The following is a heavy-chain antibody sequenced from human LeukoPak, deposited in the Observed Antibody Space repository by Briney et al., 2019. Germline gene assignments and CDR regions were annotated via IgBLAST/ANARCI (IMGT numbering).Heavy chain of an antibody. CDR1: GFTFSTYS. Sequence: PGGSLRLSCAASGFTFSTYSMNWVRQAPGKGLEWVSSLSSSSTYVYYADSVKGRFTISRDNAKNSLYLRMNSLRAEDTAVYYCARVRCSGGGCFYNFDYWGQGSLVTVSS. CDR3: ARVRCSGGGCFYNFDY. V-gene: IGHV3-21*01. CDR2: LSSSSTYV. J-gene: IGHJ4*02. D-gene: IGHD2-15*01.